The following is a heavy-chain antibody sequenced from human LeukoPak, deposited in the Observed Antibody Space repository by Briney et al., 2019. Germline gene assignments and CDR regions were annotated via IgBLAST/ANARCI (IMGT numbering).Heavy chain of an antibody. CDR2: ISSSSSYI. J-gene: IGHJ5*02. V-gene: IGHV3-21*01. CDR1: GFTFSSHN. D-gene: IGHD4-17*01. CDR3: ARGNYGDYGDWFDP. Sequence: GGSLRLSCAASGFTFSSHNMIWVRQAPGKGLEWVSSISSSSSYIYYADSVKGRFTISRHNAKNSLYLQMNSLRAEDTAVYYCARGNYGDYGDWFDPWGQGTLVTVSS.